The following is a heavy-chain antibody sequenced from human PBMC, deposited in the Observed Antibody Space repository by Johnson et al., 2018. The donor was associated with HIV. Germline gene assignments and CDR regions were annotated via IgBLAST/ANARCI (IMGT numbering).Heavy chain of an antibody. CDR1: GFTFSDHY. Sequence: QVQLVESGGGLVKPGGSLRLSCAGSGFTFSDHYMSWVRQAPGKGLEWVSFISSSGSTIYYSDSVKGRFTISRDNVKKSLYLQMNSLRPEDTAVYYCARDSSNSFRFEMYAFDIWGQGTMVTVSS. CDR2: ISSSGSTI. CDR3: ARDSSNSFRFEMYAFDI. D-gene: IGHD6-6*01. V-gene: IGHV3-11*04. J-gene: IGHJ3*02.